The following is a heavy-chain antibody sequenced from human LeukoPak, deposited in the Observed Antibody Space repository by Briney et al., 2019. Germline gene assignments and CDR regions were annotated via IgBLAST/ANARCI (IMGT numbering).Heavy chain of an antibody. J-gene: IGHJ4*02. Sequence: SVKVSCKASGFTFTSSAVQWVRQARGQRLEWIEWIVVGSGNTNYAQKFQERVTIPRDMSTSTAYMELSSLRSEDTAVYYCAAGGYSGYDGPPFDYWGQGTLVTVSS. CDR1: GFTFTSSA. D-gene: IGHD5-12*01. CDR3: AAGGYSGYDGPPFDY. V-gene: IGHV1-58*01. CDR2: IVVGSGNT.